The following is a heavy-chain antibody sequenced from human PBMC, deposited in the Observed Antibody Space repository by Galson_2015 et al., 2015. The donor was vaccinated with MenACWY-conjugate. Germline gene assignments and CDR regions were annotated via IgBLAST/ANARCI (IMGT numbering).Heavy chain of an antibody. CDR1: GASIKDTNYF. D-gene: IGHD5-18*01. J-gene: IGHJ4*02. CDR2: LYYSGST. V-gene: IGHV4-39*07. CDR3: ARGPGGHSFSYRDYFDY. Sequence: TLSLTCSVSGASIKDTNYFWGWIRQPPGKGLEWIGSLYYSGSTSDNPSLKGRVTISVNTSKNQCSLKLTSVGAADTAVYFCARGPGGHSFSYRDYFDYWGQGALVTVSS.